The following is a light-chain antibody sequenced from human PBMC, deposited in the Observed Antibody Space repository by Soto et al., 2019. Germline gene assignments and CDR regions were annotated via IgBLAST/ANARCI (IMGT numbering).Light chain of an antibody. V-gene: IGKV2-28*01. CDR2: LGS. CDR1: QSLLHTNGINY. CDR3: MQALQKPST. Sequence: VVVTQSPLSXPVTPGEPASMSCRASQSLLHTNGINYLHWYLQKPGQSPQLLIYLGSHRASGVPDRFSGSGSGTEYTLRISRVEAEDVGIYYCMQALQKPSTFGQGTKVDIK. J-gene: IGKJ1*01.